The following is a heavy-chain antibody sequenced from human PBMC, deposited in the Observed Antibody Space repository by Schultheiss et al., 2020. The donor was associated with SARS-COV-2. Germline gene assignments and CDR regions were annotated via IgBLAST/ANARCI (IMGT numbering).Heavy chain of an antibody. CDR1: GFTFSDYS. Sequence: GGSLRLSCAVSGFTFSDYSMDWVRQTPAKGLEWVSSISSRSEFMFYADSVKGRFTISRDNSKNTLYLQMNSLRAEDTAVYYCAKAAIKYGGNWRYYFDYWGQGTLVTVSS. V-gene: IGHV3-21*01. CDR2: ISSRSEFM. J-gene: IGHJ4*02. D-gene: IGHD4-23*01. CDR3: AKAAIKYGGNWRYYFDY.